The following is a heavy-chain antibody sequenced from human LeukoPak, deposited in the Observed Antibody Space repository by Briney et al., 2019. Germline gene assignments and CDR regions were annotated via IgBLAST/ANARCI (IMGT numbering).Heavy chain of an antibody. V-gene: IGHV1-2*02. CDR3: ARVGGSGSYYSYGMDV. J-gene: IGHJ6*02. CDR2: INPNSGGT. D-gene: IGHD3-10*01. Sequence: GASVKVSCKASGYTFTGYYMHWVRQAPGQGLEWMGWINPNSGGTNYAQKFQGRVTMTRDTSISTAYMELSRLRSDDTAVYYCARVGGSGSYYSYGMDVWGQGTTVTVSS. CDR1: GYTFTGYY.